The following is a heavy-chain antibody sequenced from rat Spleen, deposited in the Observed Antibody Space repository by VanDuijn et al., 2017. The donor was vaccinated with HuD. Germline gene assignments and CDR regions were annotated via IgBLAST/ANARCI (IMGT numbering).Heavy chain of an antibody. Sequence: QVQLKESGPGLVQPSQTLSLTCTVSGFSLISFGVIWVRQPPGKGLEWMGGIWGDGRTNYNSALKSRLSISMDNSKSQVFLKMSSLQTEDTSTYYCARAGSAAISLVNWFAYWGQGTLFTVSS. J-gene: IGHJ3*01. CDR2: IWGDGRT. D-gene: IGHD1-2*01. CDR1: GFSLISFG. CDR3: ARAGSAAISLVNWFAY. V-gene: IGHV2-13*01.